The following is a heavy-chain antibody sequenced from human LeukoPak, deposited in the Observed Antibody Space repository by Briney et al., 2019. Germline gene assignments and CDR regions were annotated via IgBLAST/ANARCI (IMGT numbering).Heavy chain of an antibody. CDR2: IYYSGST. V-gene: IGHV4-59*01. CDR1: GGSISSYY. Sequence: PSETLSLTCTVSGGSISSYYWSWIRQPPGKGLEWIGYIYYSGSTNYNPSLKSRVTISVDTSKNQFSLKLSSVTAADTAVYYCASISAPLEYYYYMDVWGKGTTVTVSS. CDR3: ASISAPLEYYYYMDV. D-gene: IGHD1-1*01. J-gene: IGHJ6*03.